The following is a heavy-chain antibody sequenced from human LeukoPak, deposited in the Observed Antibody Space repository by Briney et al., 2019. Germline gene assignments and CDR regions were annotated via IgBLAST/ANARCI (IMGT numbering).Heavy chain of an antibody. CDR2: INPSGGST. V-gene: IGHV1-46*01. Sequence: ASVKVSCKASGYTFTGYYMHWVRQAPGQGLEWMGWINPSGGSTSYAQKFQGRVTMTRDMSTSTVYMELSSLRSEDTAVYYCARDRGIVVVNYYYYYMDVWGKGTTVTVSS. CDR1: GYTFTGYY. J-gene: IGHJ6*03. CDR3: ARDRGIVVVNYYYYYMDV. D-gene: IGHD2-21*01.